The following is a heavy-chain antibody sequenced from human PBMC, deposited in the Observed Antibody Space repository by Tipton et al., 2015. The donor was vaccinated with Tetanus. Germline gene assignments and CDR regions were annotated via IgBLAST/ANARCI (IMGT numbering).Heavy chain of an antibody. CDR2: INPDGRRT. CDR3: ARRSLTNYGLDV. D-gene: IGHD1-1*01. J-gene: IGHJ6*02. V-gene: IGHV3-74*01. Sequence: SLRLSCVASGYNFRNNGMHWVRQAPGKGLLWISRINPDGRRTNYADSVKGRFTISRDNAKNTVYLQMNSLRAEDTAVYFCARRSLTNYGLDVWGQGTTVNVSS. CDR1: GYNFRNNG.